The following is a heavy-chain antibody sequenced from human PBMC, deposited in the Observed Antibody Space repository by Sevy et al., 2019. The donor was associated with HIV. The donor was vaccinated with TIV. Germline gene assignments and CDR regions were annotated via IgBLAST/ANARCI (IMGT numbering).Heavy chain of an antibody. D-gene: IGHD6-25*01. CDR1: GFTFTRYW. CDR2: INEDGTEK. Sequence: GGSLRLSCAASGFTFTRYWMTWVRQSPGKGLQWLGNINEDGTEKYYRDSVRGRFTISRDNALKSLPLQMTSLRVDDRGVYYCARDVAAGDFWGQGTLVTVSS. J-gene: IGHJ4*02. CDR3: ARDVAAGDF. V-gene: IGHV3-7*01.